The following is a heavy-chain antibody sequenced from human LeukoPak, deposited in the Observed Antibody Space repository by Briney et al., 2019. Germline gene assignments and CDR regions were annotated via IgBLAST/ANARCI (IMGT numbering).Heavy chain of an antibody. J-gene: IGHJ4*02. CDR3: ARRHYDVLTGHSAHFDY. V-gene: IGHV4-59*08. Sequence: PSETLSLTCTVSGGSISSYYWSWIRQSPGKGLEWIGYIYYSGSANYNPSLKSRVTISVDTSKNQFSLKLSSVTAADTAVCYCARRHYDVLTGHSAHFDYWGQGTLVTVSP. CDR2: IYYSGSA. D-gene: IGHD3-9*01. CDR1: GGSISSYY.